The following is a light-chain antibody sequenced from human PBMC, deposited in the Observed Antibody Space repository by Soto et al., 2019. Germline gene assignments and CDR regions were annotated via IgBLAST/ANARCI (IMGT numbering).Light chain of an antibody. CDR2: GVS. V-gene: IGLV2-14*01. Sequence: QSALTQPASVSGSPGQSITISCTGTSSDVGDYNYVSWYPQHPGKTPKLIIYGVSNRPSGIYNRFSGSKSGNTASLTISGLQAEDEADYYCNSYTSTNTLVFGGGSKVTVL. CDR1: SSDVGDYNY. CDR3: NSYTSTNTLV. J-gene: IGLJ2*01.